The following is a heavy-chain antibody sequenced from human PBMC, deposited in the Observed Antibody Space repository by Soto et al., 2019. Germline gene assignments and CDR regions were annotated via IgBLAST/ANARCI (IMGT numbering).Heavy chain of an antibody. D-gene: IGHD3-22*01. CDR2: IYSGGST. Sequence: EVQLVESGGGLIQPGGSLRLSCAASGFTVSSNYISWVRQAPGKGLEWVSVIYSGGSTYYADSVKGRFTISRDNSKNTLYLQMNRLRAEDTAVYYCARDRVQSGYPEYFQHWGQGTLVTGSS. CDR3: ARDRVQSGYPEYFQH. V-gene: IGHV3-53*01. J-gene: IGHJ1*01. CDR1: GFTVSSNY.